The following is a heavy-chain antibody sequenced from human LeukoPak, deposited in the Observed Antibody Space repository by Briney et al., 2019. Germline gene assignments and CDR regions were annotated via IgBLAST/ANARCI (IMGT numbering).Heavy chain of an antibody. CDR1: GYTFTSYD. D-gene: IGHD6-19*01. CDR2: MNPNSGNT. Sequence: GPSVKVSFKASGYTFTSYDINWVRQATGQGLEWMGWMNPNSGNTGYAQKFQGRVTMTRNTSISTAYMELSSLRSEDTAVYYCARGGAVALGYYYYYGMDVWGQGTTVTVSS. CDR3: ARGGAVALGYYYYYGMDV. V-gene: IGHV1-8*01. J-gene: IGHJ6*02.